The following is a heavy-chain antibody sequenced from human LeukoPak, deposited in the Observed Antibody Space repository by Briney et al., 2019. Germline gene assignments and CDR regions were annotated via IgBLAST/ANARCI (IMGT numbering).Heavy chain of an antibody. Sequence: SQTLSLTCTVSGGSISSGSYYWSWIRQPAGKGLEWIGRIYTSGSTNYNPSLKSRVTISVDTSKNQFSLNLNSVTAAGTAVYYCAYGSNSAADHWGQGTLVTVSS. CDR1: GGSISSGSYY. J-gene: IGHJ4*02. CDR2: IYTSGST. D-gene: IGHD4-23*01. V-gene: IGHV4-61*02. CDR3: AYGSNSAADH.